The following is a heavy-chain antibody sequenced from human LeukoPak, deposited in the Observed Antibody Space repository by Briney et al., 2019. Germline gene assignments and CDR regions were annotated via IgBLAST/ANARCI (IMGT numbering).Heavy chain of an antibody. D-gene: IGHD5-12*01. CDR2: INHSGST. CDR1: GGSFSGYY. V-gene: IGHV4-34*01. Sequence: SETLSLTCAVYGGSFSGYYRSWIRQPPGKGLEWIGEINHSGSTNYNPSLKSRVTISVDTSKNQFSLKLSSVTAADTAVYYCARLVSGYDYEGYFDYWGQGTLVTVSS. J-gene: IGHJ4*02. CDR3: ARLVSGYDYEGYFDY.